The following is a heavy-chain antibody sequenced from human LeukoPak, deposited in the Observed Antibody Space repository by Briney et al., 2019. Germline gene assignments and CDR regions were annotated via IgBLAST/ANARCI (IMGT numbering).Heavy chain of an antibody. CDR2: ISSSGSTI. V-gene: IGHV3-48*04. D-gene: IGHD3-10*02. Sequence: GGSLRLSCAASGFTFSSYSMNWVRQAPGKGLEWVSSISSSGSTIYYADSVKGRFTISRDNAKNSLYLQMNSLRAEDTAVYYCAELGITMIGGVWGRGTTVTISS. CDR3: AELGITMIGGV. J-gene: IGHJ6*04. CDR1: GFTFSSYS.